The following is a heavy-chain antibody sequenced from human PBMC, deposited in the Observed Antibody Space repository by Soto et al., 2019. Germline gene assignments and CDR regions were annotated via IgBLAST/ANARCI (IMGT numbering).Heavy chain of an antibody. J-gene: IGHJ6*03. CDR2: ISGSGGST. D-gene: IGHD2-2*01. V-gene: IGHV3-23*01. CDR1: GFTFSSYA. CDR3: AKNPDIVVVPAALGYMDV. Sequence: GGSLRLSCAASGFTFSSYAMSWVRQAPGKGLEWVSAISGSGGSTYYADSVKGRFTISRDNSKNTLYLQMNSLRAEDTAVYYCAKNPDIVVVPAALGYMDVWGKGTTVTVSS.